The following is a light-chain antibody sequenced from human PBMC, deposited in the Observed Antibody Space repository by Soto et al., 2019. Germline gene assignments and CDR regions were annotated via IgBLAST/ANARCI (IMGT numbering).Light chain of an antibody. J-gene: IGKJ1*01. CDR2: DAS. V-gene: IGKV3-15*01. CDR1: QSVSSN. CDR3: QQYNNWPQT. Sequence: EVVLTQSPATLSLSPGERATLSCRSSQSVSSNLAWYQHKPGQAPRLLIYDASNRATGIPARFSGSGSGTEFTLTISSLQSEDFAVYYCQQYNNWPQTFGRGTKVDIK.